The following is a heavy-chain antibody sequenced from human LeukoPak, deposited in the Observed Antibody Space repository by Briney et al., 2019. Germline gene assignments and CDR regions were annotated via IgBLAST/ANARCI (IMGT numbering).Heavy chain of an antibody. CDR1: GGTFSSYA. J-gene: IGHJ6*02. V-gene: IGHV1-69*04. CDR3: ARGLHYYGMDV. CDR2: IIPIFGIA. Sequence: SVKVSCKASGGTFSSYAISWVRQAPGQGLEWMGRIIPIFGIANYAQKFQGRVTITADKSTSTAYMELSSLGSEDTAVYYCARGLHYYGMDVWGQGTTVTVSS.